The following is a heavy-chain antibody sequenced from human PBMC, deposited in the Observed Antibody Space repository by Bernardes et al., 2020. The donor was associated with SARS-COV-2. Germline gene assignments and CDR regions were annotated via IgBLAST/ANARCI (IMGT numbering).Heavy chain of an antibody. D-gene: IGHD2-2*01. CDR3: AKDRPWDSVVVPAATVTFLFDP. CDR1: GFTFSSYG. J-gene: IGHJ5*02. V-gene: IGHV3-30*18. CDR2: ISYDGSNK. Sequence: GGSLRLSCAASGFTFSSYGMHWVRQAPGKGLEWVAVISYDGSNKYYADSVKGRFTISRDNSKNTLYLQMNSLRAEDTAVYYCAKDRPWDSVVVPAATVTFLFDPWGQGTLVTVSS.